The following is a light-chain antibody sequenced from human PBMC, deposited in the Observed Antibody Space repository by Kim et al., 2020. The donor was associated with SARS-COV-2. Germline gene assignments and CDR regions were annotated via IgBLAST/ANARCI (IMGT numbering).Light chain of an antibody. V-gene: IGKV3-11*01. CDR1: QSLTTY. Sequence: EIVLTQSPATLSLSPGERASLSCRASQSLTTYLAWYQQKPGQAPRLLIYDASNRATGIPARFSGSGSGTDFTLTISSLEPEDFAIYYCKQRRDWPSYTFGQGTKLEI. J-gene: IGKJ2*01. CDR2: DAS. CDR3: KQRRDWPSYT.